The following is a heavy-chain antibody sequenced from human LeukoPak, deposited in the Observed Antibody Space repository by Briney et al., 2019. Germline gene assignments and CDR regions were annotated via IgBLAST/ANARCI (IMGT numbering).Heavy chain of an antibody. V-gene: IGHV4-38-2*01. Sequence: SETLSLTCAVSVYSISSGYYWGWIRQPPGKGREWIGSIYHSGSTSYNPSLKSRVTISVDTSKNPFSLKLSSVTAADTAVYYCARSIGTPSGWFDPWGQGTLVTVSS. J-gene: IGHJ5*02. D-gene: IGHD1/OR15-1a*01. CDR2: IYHSGST. CDR1: VYSISSGYY. CDR3: ARSIGTPSGWFDP.